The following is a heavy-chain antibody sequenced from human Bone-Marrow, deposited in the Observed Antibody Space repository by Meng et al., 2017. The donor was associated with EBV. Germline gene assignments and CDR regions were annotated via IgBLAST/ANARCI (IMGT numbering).Heavy chain of an antibody. CDR2: LIPMLVAP. D-gene: IGHD3-10*01. J-gene: IGHJ4*02. Sequence: QVQLVQSGAEVKKPGSLVKCSCKTSGGPFTSDAISWVRQAPGQGLDWIGGLIPMLVAPNYAQKFQDRVTIIADKSTSTHYMELSSLRSDDTAVYYCASESGRGYTPDYWGRGTLVTVSS. V-gene: IGHV1-69*06. CDR3: ASESGRGYTPDY. CDR1: GGPFTSDA.